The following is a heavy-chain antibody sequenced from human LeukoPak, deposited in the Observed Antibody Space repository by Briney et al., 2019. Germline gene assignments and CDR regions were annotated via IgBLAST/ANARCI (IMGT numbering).Heavy chain of an antibody. CDR2: INTNTGNP. D-gene: IGHD4-23*01. J-gene: IGHJ4*02. CDR3: AREVAPGGFDY. CDR1: GYTFTSYA. Sequence: ASVNVSCKASGYTFTSYAMNGVRQAPGQGVEWMGWINTNTGNPTYAQGFTGRFVFSLDTSVSTAYLQISSLKAEDTGVYYCAREVAPGGFDYWGQGTLVTVSS. V-gene: IGHV7-4-1*02.